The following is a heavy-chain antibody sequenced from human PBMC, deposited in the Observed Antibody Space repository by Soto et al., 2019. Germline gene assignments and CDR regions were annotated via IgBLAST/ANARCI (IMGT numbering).Heavy chain of an antibody. D-gene: IGHD3-9*01. CDR1: GGSISSYY. V-gene: IGHV4-59*01. J-gene: IGHJ6*02. CDR3: ARDHTIYPPYYGMDA. CDR2: IYYSGST. Sequence: PSETLSLTRTVSGGSISSYYWSWIRQPPGKGLEWIGYIYYSGSTNYNPSLKSRVTISVDTSKNQFSLKLSSVTAADTAVYYCARDHTIYPPYYGMDAWGQGTTVTVSS.